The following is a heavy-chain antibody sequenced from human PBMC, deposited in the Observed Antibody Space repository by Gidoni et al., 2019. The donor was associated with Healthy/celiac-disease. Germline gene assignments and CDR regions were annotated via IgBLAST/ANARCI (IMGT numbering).Heavy chain of an antibody. J-gene: IGHJ5*02. V-gene: IGHV3-7*01. CDR3: ARWGYCSSTSCYTSWFDP. CDR1: GFTFSRSG. D-gene: IGHD2-2*02. Sequence: EVQLVESGGGLVQPGGSLSLSCAASGFTFSRSGMSWVRQAPGKGLEWVANIKQDGSEKYYVDAVKGRFTISRDNAKNSLSLQMNSLRAEDTAVYYCARWGYCSSTSCYTSWFDPWGQGTLVTVSS. CDR2: IKQDGSEK.